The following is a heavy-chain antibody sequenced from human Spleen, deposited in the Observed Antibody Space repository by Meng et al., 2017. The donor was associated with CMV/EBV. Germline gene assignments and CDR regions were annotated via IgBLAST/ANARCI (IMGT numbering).Heavy chain of an antibody. D-gene: IGHD6-13*01. CDR3: ARDGHSSSY. J-gene: IGHJ4*02. V-gene: IGHV3-7*01. Sequence: GESLKISCAASGFTFSNYWMSWVRQAPGKGLEWVAKIKQDGSEKYYVDSVKGRFTISRDNTKNSLDLQMNSLRVEDTAVYYCARDGHSSSYWGQGTLVTVSS. CDR2: IKQDGSEK. CDR1: GFTFSNYW.